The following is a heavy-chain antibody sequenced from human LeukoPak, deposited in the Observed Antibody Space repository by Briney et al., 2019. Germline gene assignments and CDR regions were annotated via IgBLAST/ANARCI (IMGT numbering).Heavy chain of an antibody. D-gene: IGHD2-15*01. Sequence: PSETLSLTCAVSGGSISSGGYSWSWIRQPPGKGLEWIGYTYHSGSTYYNPSLKSRVTISVDRSKNHFSLKLSSVTAADTAVYYCARNPQDIPLGAFDIWGQGTMVTVSS. CDR3: ARNPQDIPLGAFDI. CDR1: GGSISSGGYS. CDR2: TYHSGST. J-gene: IGHJ3*02. V-gene: IGHV4-30-2*01.